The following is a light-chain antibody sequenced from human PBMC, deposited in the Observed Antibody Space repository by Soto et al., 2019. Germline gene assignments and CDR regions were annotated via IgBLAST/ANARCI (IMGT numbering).Light chain of an antibody. CDR3: QHFNWHSKA. J-gene: IGKJ1*01. V-gene: IGKV1-5*01. CDR2: DAS. Sequence: MTLSPVSVSASVGERVTIPCRASQSISTWLAWYQQKPGKAPKLLMFDASSLESGVPSRFSGSGSGTECTLTISSLQPDDFATYCCQHFNWHSKAFGQGTKLEIK. CDR1: QSISTW.